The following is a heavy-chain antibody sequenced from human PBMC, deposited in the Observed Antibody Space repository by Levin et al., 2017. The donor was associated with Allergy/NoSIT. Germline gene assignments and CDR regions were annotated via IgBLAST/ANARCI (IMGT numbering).Heavy chain of an antibody. J-gene: IGHJ4*02. CDR1: GFTFSRYW. CDR3: SRDLLGADDY. V-gene: IGHV3-74*01. CDR2: TNEDGSIK. Sequence: GESLKISCAASGFTFSRYWMHWVRQAPGKGLEWVSRTNEDGSIKTYADSVKDRFSISRDNVKNTLYLHMNSLRAEDTAVCYCSRDLLGADDYWGQGTLVTVSS. D-gene: IGHD4/OR15-4a*01.